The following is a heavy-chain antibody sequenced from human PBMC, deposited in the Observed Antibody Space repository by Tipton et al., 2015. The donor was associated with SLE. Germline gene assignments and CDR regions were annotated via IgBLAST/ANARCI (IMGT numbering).Heavy chain of an antibody. CDR2: SRNKVNSYST. CDR3: VRGTVGADDS. Sequence: SLRLSCAASGFTFSGHYMDWVRQAPGKGLEWVGRSRNKVNSYSTEYAASVKGRFTISRDESENSLNLQMHSLKTEDTAVYYCVRGTVGADDSWGQGTLVTVSS. J-gene: IGHJ4*02. CDR1: GFTFSGHY. V-gene: IGHV3-72*01. D-gene: IGHD1-26*01.